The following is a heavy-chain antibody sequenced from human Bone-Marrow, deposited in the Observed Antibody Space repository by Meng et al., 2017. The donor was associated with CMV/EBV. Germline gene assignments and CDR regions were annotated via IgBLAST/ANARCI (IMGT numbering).Heavy chain of an antibody. CDR2: IYYSGST. J-gene: IGHJ4*02. Sequence: SETLSLTCTVSGGSISSSSYYWGWIRQPPGKGLEWIGSIYYSGSTYYNPSLKSRVTISVDTSKNQFSLKLSSVTAADTAVYYCARSVVPAAVYDYWGQGTRVTGSS. CDR3: ARSVVPAAVYDY. CDR1: GGSISSSSYY. D-gene: IGHD2-2*01. V-gene: IGHV4-39*07.